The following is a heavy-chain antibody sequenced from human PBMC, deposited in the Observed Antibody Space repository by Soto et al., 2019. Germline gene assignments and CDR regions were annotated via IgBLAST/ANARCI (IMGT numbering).Heavy chain of an antibody. CDR1: GYTFTSYG. D-gene: IGHD3-10*01. J-gene: IGHJ6*02. Sequence: ASVEVSCKASGYTFTSYGISWVRQAPGQGLEWMGWISAYNGNTNYAQKLQGRVTMTTDTSTSTAYMELRSLRSDDTAVYYCARERGPRYYGSGSYYYGMDVWGQGTTVTVSS. CDR2: ISAYNGNT. CDR3: ARERGPRYYGSGSYYYGMDV. V-gene: IGHV1-18*01.